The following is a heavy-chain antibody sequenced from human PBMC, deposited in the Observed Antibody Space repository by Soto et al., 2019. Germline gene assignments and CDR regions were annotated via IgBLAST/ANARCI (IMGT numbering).Heavy chain of an antibody. CDR3: ARFMAGHYYYYGMDV. J-gene: IGHJ6*02. CDR2: ISAYNGNT. CDR1: GYTFTSYG. D-gene: IGHD6-19*01. V-gene: IGHV1-18*01. Sequence: ASVNVSCKASGYTFTSYGISWVRQAPGQGLEWMGWISAYNGNTNYAQKLQGRVTMTTDTSTSTAYMELRSLRSDDTAVYYCARFMAGHYYYYGMDVWGQGTTVTVSS.